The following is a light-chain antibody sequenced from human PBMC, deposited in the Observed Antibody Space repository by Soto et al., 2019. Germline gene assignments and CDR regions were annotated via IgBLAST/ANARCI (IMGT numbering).Light chain of an antibody. CDR3: SSYTSRSTLGV. CDR1: HSDIGGYNY. CDR2: DVS. Sequence: ALTQPASVSGSPGQSITISCTGTHSDIGGYNYVSWYQQHPGKAPKLMIYDVSNRPSGVSYRFSGSKSGNTASLTISGLQAEDEADYYCSSYTSRSTLGVFGGGTKLTVL. J-gene: IGLJ2*01. V-gene: IGLV2-14*03.